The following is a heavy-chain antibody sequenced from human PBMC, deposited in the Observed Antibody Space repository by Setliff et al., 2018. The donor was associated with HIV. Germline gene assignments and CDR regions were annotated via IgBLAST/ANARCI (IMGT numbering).Heavy chain of an antibody. CDR3: TTDPLTKFYYYYYKDV. J-gene: IGHJ6*03. CDR2: IKSKTDGGTT. V-gene: IGHV3-15*01. CDR1: GFTFNNAW. Sequence: GGSLRLSCAASGFTFNNAWMTWVRQAPGKGLEWVGHIKSKTDGGTTDYAAPVKGRFTISRDDSKDRLYLQMNSLKTEDTAVYYCTTDPLTKFYYYYYKDVWGKGTTVTVSS.